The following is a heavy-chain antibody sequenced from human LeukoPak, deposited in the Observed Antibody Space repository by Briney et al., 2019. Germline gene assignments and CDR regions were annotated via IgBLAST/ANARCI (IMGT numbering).Heavy chain of an antibody. D-gene: IGHD4-17*01. CDR2: ITSSGST. V-gene: IGHV3-23*01. CDR1: GFTFNSYA. J-gene: IGHJ4*02. Sequence: TGASLRLSCAASGFTFNSYAMNWVRQAPGKGLEWVSVITSSGSTYYADSVKGRFTISRDNSKNTLYLQMNSLRAEDTAIYYCAKDLYGDYDFDCWGRGTLVTVSS. CDR3: AKDLYGDYDFDC.